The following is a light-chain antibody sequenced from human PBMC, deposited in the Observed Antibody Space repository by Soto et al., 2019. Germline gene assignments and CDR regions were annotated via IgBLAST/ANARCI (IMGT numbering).Light chain of an antibody. CDR1: QGISSA. Sequence: AIQLTQSPSSLSASVGDRVTITCRASQGISSALAWYQQKPGKAPKLLIYDASSLESGVPSRFSGSGSGTDFTLTISSLHPEDFATYYRRQLNSYPFRLGGGTRV. V-gene: IGKV1-13*02. CDR2: DAS. J-gene: IGKJ4*01. CDR3: RQLNSYPFR.